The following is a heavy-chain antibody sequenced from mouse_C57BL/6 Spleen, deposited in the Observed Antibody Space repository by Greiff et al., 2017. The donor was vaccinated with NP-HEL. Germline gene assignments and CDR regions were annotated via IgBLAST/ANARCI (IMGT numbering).Heavy chain of an antibody. J-gene: IGHJ4*01. D-gene: IGHD2-4*01. Sequence: EVQLVESGGGLVKPGGSLKLSCAASGFTFSDYGMHWVRQAPEKGLEWVAYISSGSSTIYYADTVKGRFTISRDNAKNTLFLQMTSLRYEDTAMYYCAKIYYDYEVAMDGWGQGTSVTVSS. CDR2: ISSGSSTI. CDR1: GFTFSDYG. V-gene: IGHV5-17*01. CDR3: AKIYYDYEVAMDG.